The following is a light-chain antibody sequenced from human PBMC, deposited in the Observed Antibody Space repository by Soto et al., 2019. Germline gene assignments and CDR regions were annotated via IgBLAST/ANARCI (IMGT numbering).Light chain of an antibody. J-gene: IGKJ1*01. CDR1: QSVGSS. V-gene: IGKV3-11*01. CDR2: DAS. Sequence: EILLTQSPATLSLSPGERATLSCRASQSVGSSLAWYQQKPGQAPRLLIYDASNRATGIPGRFSGSGSGTDFTLTISNLELEDFAVYYCQQRSSWPWTFGQGAKVEIK. CDR3: QQRSSWPWT.